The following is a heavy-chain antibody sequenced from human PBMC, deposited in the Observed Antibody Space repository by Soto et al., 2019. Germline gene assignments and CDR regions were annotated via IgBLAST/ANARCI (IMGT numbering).Heavy chain of an antibody. CDR1: GFTFSNYA. J-gene: IGHJ5*02. V-gene: IGHV3-23*01. D-gene: IGHD6-19*01. CDR2: ITAYGDST. Sequence: EVQLLESGGGFVQPGGSLRLSCAASGFTFSNYAMSWVRQAPGKGLEWVSAITAYGDSTHYADSVKGRFTISRDSPKNTLYLQMDSLRAEDTAVYYCAKDPLWYDSDWDPPAGFDPWGQGTLVTVSS. CDR3: AKDPLWYDSDWDPPAGFDP.